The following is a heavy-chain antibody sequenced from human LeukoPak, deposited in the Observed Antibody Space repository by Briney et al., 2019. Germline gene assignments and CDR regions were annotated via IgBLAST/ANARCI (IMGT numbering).Heavy chain of an antibody. J-gene: IGHJ4*02. CDR2: INHSGST. D-gene: IGHD2-2*01. CDR3: ARGRPNIVVVPAATMFVY. V-gene: IGHV4-34*01. CDR1: GGSFSGYY. Sequence: PSETLSLTCAVYGGSFSGYYWSWIRQPPGMGLEWIGEINHSGSTNYNPSLKSRVTISVDTSKNQFSLKLSSVTAADTAVYYCARGRPNIVVVPAATMFVYWGQGTLVTVSS.